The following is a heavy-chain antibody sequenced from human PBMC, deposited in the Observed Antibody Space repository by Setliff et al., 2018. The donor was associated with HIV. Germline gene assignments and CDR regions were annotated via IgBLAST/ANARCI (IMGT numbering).Heavy chain of an antibody. CDR1: GYTFTGYY. J-gene: IGHJ6*04. CDR2: INPNSGDT. Sequence: ASVKVSCKASGYTFTGYYMHWVRQAPGQGLEWMGWINPNSGDTNYAQKFQGRVTMTMDTSISTAYMELSRLRSADPAVYYCASGKGVRGVIITGGLDVWGKGTTVTVSS. CDR3: ASGKGVRGVIITGGLDV. D-gene: IGHD3-10*01. V-gene: IGHV1-2*02.